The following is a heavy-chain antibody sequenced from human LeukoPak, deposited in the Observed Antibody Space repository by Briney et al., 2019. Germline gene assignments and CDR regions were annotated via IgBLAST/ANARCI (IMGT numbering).Heavy chain of an antibody. Sequence: GGSLRLSCAASGFTFSRYAMCCVRQAPGRGVEWVSGISGSGGSTHYADSVKDRFTISRDNSKNTLYLQMNSLRAEDTAVYYCAKETVVVVAATPDAFDIWGQGTMVTVSS. CDR1: GFTFSRYA. CDR3: AKETVVVVAATPDAFDI. V-gene: IGHV3-23*01. CDR2: ISGSGGST. J-gene: IGHJ3*02. D-gene: IGHD2-15*01.